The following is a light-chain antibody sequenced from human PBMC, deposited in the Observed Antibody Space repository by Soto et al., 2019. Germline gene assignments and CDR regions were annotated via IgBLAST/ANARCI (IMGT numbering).Light chain of an antibody. CDR2: DAS. V-gene: IGKV1-33*01. CDR3: QQYENLPT. J-gene: IGKJ5*01. CDR1: QNINNY. Sequence: DIQMTQSPSSLSASVGDSVTITCQASQNINNYLNWYQQKPGRAPKLLIYDASNLEAGVPSRFRGSGSGTDFTFTISRLQPEDIATYYCQQYENLPTFGQGTRREIK.